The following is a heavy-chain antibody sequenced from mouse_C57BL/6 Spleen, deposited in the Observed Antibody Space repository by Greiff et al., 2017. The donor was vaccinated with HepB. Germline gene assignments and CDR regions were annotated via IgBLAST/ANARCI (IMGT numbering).Heavy chain of an antibody. CDR2: ISSGGDYI. J-gene: IGHJ2*01. CDR3: ARGGAPDYFDY. Sequence: EVKLVESGEGLVKPGGSLKLSCAASGFTFSSYAMSWVRQTPEKRLEWVAYISSGGDYIYYADTVKGRFTISRDNARNTLYLQMSSLKSEDTATYYCARGGAPDYFDYWGQGTTLTVSS. V-gene: IGHV5S21*01. D-gene: IGHD1-3*01. CDR1: GFTFSSYA.